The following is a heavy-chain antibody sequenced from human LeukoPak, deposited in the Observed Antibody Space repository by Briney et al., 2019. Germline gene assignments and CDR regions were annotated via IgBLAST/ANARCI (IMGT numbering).Heavy chain of an antibody. Sequence: SETLSLTCTVSGGSISSYYWSWIRQPPGKGLEWIGYIYYSGSTNYNPSLKSRVTISVDTPKNQFSLKLSSVTAADTAVYYCARLAYCGGDCYRRALDAFDIWGQGTMVTVSS. CDR2: IYYSGST. J-gene: IGHJ3*02. V-gene: IGHV4-59*01. CDR3: ARLAYCGGDCYRRALDAFDI. D-gene: IGHD2-21*02. CDR1: GGSISSYY.